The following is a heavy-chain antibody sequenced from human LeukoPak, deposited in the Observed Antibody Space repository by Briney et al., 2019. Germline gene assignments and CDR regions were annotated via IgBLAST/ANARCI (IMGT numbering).Heavy chain of an antibody. D-gene: IGHD1-26*01. V-gene: IGHV3-30*18. CDR1: GFTFSSYA. Sequence: PGGSLRLSCAASGFTFSSYAMHWVRQAPGKGLEWVAIISYDVTNKFYADTVKGRFTISRDYSKNTLYLQMNSLRTEDTAVYYCANGDSGSYSFDYWGQGTLVTVSS. CDR3: ANGDSGSYSFDY. CDR2: ISYDVTNK. J-gene: IGHJ4*02.